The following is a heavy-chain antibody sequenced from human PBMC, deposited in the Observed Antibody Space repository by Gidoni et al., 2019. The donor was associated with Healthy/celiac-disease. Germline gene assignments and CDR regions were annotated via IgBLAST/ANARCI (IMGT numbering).Heavy chain of an antibody. Sequence: QVQLVHSGAEVKKPGSSVKVSCKASGGTFSSYTISWVRQAPGQGLEWMGRINPILGIANYAQKFQGRVTITADKSTSTAYMELSSLRSEDTAVYYCASYYYDSSGYRFDYWGQGTLVTVSS. J-gene: IGHJ4*02. CDR1: GGTFSSYT. CDR2: INPILGIA. D-gene: IGHD3-22*01. V-gene: IGHV1-69*02. CDR3: ASYYYDSSGYRFDY.